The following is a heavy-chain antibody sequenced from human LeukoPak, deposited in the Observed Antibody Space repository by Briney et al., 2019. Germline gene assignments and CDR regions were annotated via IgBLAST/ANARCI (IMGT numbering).Heavy chain of an antibody. CDR3: AKGFRGRGSGSYPSFDY. V-gene: IGHV3-23*01. CDR1: GFTFSSYA. CDR2: ISGSGGST. D-gene: IGHD3-10*01. Sequence: PGGSLRLSCAASGFTFSSYAMSWVRQAPGKGLEWVSAISGSGGSTYYADSVKGRFTISRDNSKNTLYLQMNSLRAEDTAVYYCAKGFRGRGSGSYPSFDYWGQGTLVTVSS. J-gene: IGHJ4*02.